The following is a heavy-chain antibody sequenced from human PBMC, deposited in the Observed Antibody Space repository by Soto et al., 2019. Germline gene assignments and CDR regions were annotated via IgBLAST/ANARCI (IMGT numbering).Heavy chain of an antibody. Sequence: GGSLRLSCAASGFTFSSYAMSWVRQAPGKGLEWVSAISGSGGSTYYADSVKGRFTISRDNSKNTLYLQKNSLRPEDTPVYYCAKGFHYDSPGTRSYYYGMDVCGRGTTVTVAS. D-gene: IGHD3-3*01. CDR3: AKGFHYDSPGTRSYYYGMDV. J-gene: IGHJ6*02. CDR1: GFTFSSYA. CDR2: ISGSGGST. V-gene: IGHV3-23*01.